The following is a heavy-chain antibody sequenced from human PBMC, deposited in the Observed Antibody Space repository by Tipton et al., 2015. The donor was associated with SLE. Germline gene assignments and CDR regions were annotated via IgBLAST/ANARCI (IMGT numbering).Heavy chain of an antibody. CDR3: ARGYSSGWVEG. D-gene: IGHD6-19*01. Sequence: GSLRLSRAASGFTFSTYSMNWVRQAPGKGLEWVSYISGTSSPIYYADSVKGRFTISRDNAKNSLYLQMNSLRAEDTAVYYCARGYSSGWVEGWGQGSLVTVSS. J-gene: IGHJ4*02. V-gene: IGHV3-48*01. CDR1: GFTFSTYS. CDR2: ISGTSSPI.